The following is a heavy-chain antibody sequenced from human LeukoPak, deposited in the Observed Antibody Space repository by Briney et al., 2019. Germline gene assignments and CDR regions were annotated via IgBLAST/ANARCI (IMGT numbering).Heavy chain of an antibody. V-gene: IGHV3-74*01. CDR3: TRDIGGRSAY. Sequence: PGGSLRLSCEGSGYSFSRFWMHWVRQVPGAGLVWVSRLNEDGGITNYADFAKGRFTISRDNARNTLYLQMNSLSADDTAVYYCTRDIGGRSAYWGQGALVTVSS. J-gene: IGHJ4*02. CDR2: LNEDGGIT. CDR1: GYSFSRFW. D-gene: IGHD3-16*01.